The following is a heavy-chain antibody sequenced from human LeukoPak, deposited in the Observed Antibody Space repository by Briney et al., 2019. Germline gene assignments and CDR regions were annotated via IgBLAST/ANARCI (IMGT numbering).Heavy chain of an antibody. CDR2: INPSGGST. Sequence: ASVTVSCKASGYTFTSYYMHWVRQAPGQGREWMGIINPSGGSTSYAQKFQGRVTMTRDTSTSTVYMDLSSLRSEDTAVYYCAREKEGAFDIWGQGTMVTVSS. CDR3: AREKEGAFDI. CDR1: GYTFTSYY. V-gene: IGHV1-46*01. J-gene: IGHJ3*02.